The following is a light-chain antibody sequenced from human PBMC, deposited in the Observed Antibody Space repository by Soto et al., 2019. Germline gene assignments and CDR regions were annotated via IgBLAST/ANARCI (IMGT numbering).Light chain of an antibody. CDR1: QSVSSSY. CDR3: QQYDSSPWT. J-gene: IGKJ1*01. Sequence: EIVLTQSPGTLSLSPGERATLSCRASQSVSSSYLAWYQQKPGQAPRLLIYGASSRATGIPDRFSGSGSGTDSTLTISRLKPHDFAVCYCQQYDSSPWTFGQGTKVEIK. CDR2: GAS. V-gene: IGKV3-20*01.